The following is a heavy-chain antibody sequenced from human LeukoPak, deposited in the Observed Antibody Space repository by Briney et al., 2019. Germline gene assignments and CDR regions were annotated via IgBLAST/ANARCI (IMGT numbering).Heavy chain of an antibody. J-gene: IGHJ4*02. CDR2: ISGSGVTT. V-gene: IGHV3-23*01. CDR3: AKDGQELPRHYFDN. D-gene: IGHD6-13*01. Sequence: GRSLRLSCAASGFTFSNNAMSWVRQAPGKGLEWVSAISGSGVTTYYADSVRGRFTISRDNSKNTLYLQMNSLRAEDTAVYYCAKDGQELPRHYFDNWGQGTLVTVSS. CDR1: GFTFSNNA.